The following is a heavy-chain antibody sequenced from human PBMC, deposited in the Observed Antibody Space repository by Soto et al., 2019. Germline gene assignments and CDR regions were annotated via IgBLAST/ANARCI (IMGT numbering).Heavy chain of an antibody. CDR3: AKDTVVSGTFVVAYDS. D-gene: IGHD2-2*01. Sequence: EVPLVESGGGLVQPGVSLRLSCTASGFNFRSYAMSWVRQAPGKGVEWVSSISGSGDSPFYVDSVKGRFTISRDNSQSTLYREMNSVRSDDTAIYYCAKDTVVSGTFVVAYDSWGQGSLVTVSS. J-gene: IGHJ4*02. CDR1: GFNFRSYA. V-gene: IGHV3-23*04. CDR2: ISGSGDSP.